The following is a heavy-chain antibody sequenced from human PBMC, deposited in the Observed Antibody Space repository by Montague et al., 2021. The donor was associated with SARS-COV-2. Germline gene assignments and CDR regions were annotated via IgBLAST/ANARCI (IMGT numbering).Heavy chain of an antibody. D-gene: IGHD2-15*01. J-gene: IGHJ6*02. Sequence: SETLSLTCSVSGGSISSTSYYWGWIRQPPGKRLEWVGSIYYSGSTYYNPSLKSRVTISVDTSKNQFSLKLSSVTAADTAVYYCARGPVDDNCSGGSCYSRYYYGMDVWGQGTTVTVSS. V-gene: IGHV4-39*07. CDR3: ARGPVDDNCSGGSCYSRYYYGMDV. CDR1: GGSISSTSYY. CDR2: IYYSGST.